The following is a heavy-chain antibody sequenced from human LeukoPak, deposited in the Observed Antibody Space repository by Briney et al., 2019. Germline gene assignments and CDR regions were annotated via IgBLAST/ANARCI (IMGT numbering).Heavy chain of an antibody. Sequence: PSETLSLTCIVSGGSISSYYWSWIRQPPGKGLEWIGYIYYSGSTNYNPSLKSRVTISVDTSKNQFSLKLSSVTAADTAVYYCAAHDYGDYGHDYWGQGTLVTVSS. CDR2: IYYSGST. CDR1: GGSISSYY. V-gene: IGHV4-59*01. D-gene: IGHD4-17*01. CDR3: AAHDYGDYGHDY. J-gene: IGHJ4*02.